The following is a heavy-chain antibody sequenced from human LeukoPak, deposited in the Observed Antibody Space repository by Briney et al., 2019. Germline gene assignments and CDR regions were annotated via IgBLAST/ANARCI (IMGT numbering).Heavy chain of an antibody. CDR3: ARDLGGPTL. CDR2: INHSGST. D-gene: IGHD2-15*01. J-gene: IGHJ4*02. Sequence: SETLSLTCAVYGGSFSGYYWSWIRQPPGKGLEWIGEINHSGSTNYNPSLKSRVTLSVDTSKNQFSLKLSSVTAADTAVYYCARDLGGPTLWGQGTLVTVSS. CDR1: GGSFSGYY. V-gene: IGHV4-34*01.